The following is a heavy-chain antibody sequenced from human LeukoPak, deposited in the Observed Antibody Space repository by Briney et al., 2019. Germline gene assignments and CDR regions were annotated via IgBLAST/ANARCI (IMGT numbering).Heavy chain of an antibody. CDR3: ARRDLLNGQWLHFDY. Sequence: PGGSLRLSCAASGFTFSSYGMHWVRQAPGKGLEWVAVMWYDGSNKYYADSVKGRFTISRDNSKNTVYLQMNSLRAEDTAVYFCARRDLLNGQWLHFDYWGQGTLVTVSS. CDR1: GFTFSSYG. J-gene: IGHJ4*02. V-gene: IGHV3-33*01. D-gene: IGHD5-18*01. CDR2: MWYDGSNK.